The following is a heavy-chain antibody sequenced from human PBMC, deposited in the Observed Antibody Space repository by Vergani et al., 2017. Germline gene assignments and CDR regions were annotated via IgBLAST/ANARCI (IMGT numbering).Heavy chain of an antibody. D-gene: IGHD1-26*01. V-gene: IGHV3-30*18. CDR1: GFTFSSYG. CDR2: ISYDGSNK. J-gene: IGHJ4*02. CDR3: AKISLILNGIVGATPDFDY. Sequence: QVQLVESGGGVVQPGRSLRLSCAASGFTFSSYGMHWVRQAPGKGLEWVAVISYDGSNKYYADSVKGRFTISRDNSKNTLYLLMNSLRAEDTAVYYCAKISLILNGIVGATPDFDYWGQGTLVTVSS.